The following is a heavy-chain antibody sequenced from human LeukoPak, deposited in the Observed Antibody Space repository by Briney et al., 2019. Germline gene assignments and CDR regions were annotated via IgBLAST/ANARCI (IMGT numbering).Heavy chain of an antibody. V-gene: IGHV5-51*01. Sequence: GESLKISCKGSGYSFTSYWIAWVRQMPGKGLERMGIIYPGDSDTRYSPSFQGQVTISADKSISTAYLQWSSLKASDTAMYYCARHDRYSYGYFDYWGQGTLVTVSS. J-gene: IGHJ4*02. CDR1: GYSFTSYW. CDR2: IYPGDSDT. D-gene: IGHD5-18*01. CDR3: ARHDRYSYGYFDY.